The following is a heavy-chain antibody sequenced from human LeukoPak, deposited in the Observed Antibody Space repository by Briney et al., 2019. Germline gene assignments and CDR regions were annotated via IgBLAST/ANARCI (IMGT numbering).Heavy chain of an antibody. CDR1: GGSISTYY. D-gene: IGHD6-13*01. V-gene: IGHV4-59*08. J-gene: IGHJ4*02. Sequence: SETLSLTCTVSGGSISTYYWSWIRQPPGKGLEKIGYIYNSGSTNYNPSLKSRVTISVDTSKNQFSLKLSSVTAADTAVYFCARQIIRGQYLVHFDYWSQGTLVTVSS. CDR2: IYNSGST. CDR3: ARQIIRGQYLVHFDY.